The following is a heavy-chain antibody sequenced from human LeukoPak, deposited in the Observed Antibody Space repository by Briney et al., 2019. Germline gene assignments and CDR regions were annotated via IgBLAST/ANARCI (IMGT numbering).Heavy chain of an antibody. J-gene: IGHJ6*03. D-gene: IGHD1-26*01. Sequence: PSETLSLTCTVSGGSISSGSYYWSWIRQPAGKGLACIGRIYTSGTTNYNPSLKSRVTISVDTSKNQFSLKLSSVTAADTAVYYCARALSGSYYYYYYMDVWGKGTTVTVSS. V-gene: IGHV4-61*02. CDR3: ARALSGSYYYYYYMDV. CDR2: IYTSGTT. CDR1: GGSISSGSYY.